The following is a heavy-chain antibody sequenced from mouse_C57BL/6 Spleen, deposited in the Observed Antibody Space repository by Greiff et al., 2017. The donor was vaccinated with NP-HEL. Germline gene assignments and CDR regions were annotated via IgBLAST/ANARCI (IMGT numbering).Heavy chain of an antibody. V-gene: IGHV5-17*01. CDR2: ISSGSSTI. Sequence: EVHLVESGGGLVKPGGSLKLSCAASGFTFSDYGMHWVRQAPEKGLEWVAYISSGSSTIYYADTVKGRFTISRDNAKNTLFLQMTSLRSEDTAMYYCARPYYGNPGAMDYWGQGTSVTVSS. CDR3: ARPYYGNPGAMDY. J-gene: IGHJ4*01. D-gene: IGHD2-10*01. CDR1: GFTFSDYG.